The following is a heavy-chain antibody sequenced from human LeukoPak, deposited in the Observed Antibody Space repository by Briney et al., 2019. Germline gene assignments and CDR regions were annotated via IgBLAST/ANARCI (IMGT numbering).Heavy chain of an antibody. CDR2: VSHDGSKT. CDR1: GFTFNEYG. CDR3: AKDAGQWQNWNWFAP. J-gene: IGHJ5*02. Sequence: PGGSLRLSCAVSGFTFNEYGMHWVRQDPGKGLEWVAAVSHDGSKTYFGHSVKGRFTISRDNSKKTLFLEMNSLRPEDTAMYYCAKDAGQWQNWNWFAPWGQGTLVIVSS. D-gene: IGHD6-19*01. V-gene: IGHV3-30*18.